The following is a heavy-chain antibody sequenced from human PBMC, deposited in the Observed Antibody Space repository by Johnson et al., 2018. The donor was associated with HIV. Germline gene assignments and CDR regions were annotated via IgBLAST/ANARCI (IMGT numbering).Heavy chain of an antibody. D-gene: IGHD1-26*01. V-gene: IGHV3-23*04. CDR1: GFTFSNYA. Sequence: EVQLVESGGGLVQPWGSLRLSCAVSGFTFSNYAMSWVRQAPGKGLEWVSGISGSGENTHYAESVKGRFTISRDNSKNTLYLQMISLRAEDMAVYYCVKVGLVGVKEGVGGFDIWGPGTMVTVSS. J-gene: IGHJ3*02. CDR2: ISGSGENT. CDR3: VKVGLVGVKEGVGGFDI.